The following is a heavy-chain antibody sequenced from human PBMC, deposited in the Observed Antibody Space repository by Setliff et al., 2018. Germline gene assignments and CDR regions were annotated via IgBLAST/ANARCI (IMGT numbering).Heavy chain of an antibody. Sequence: SETLSLTCNVPGDSMNDNHWSWIRQPPGQGLEWIGYIYTSGGTNYNPSLKSRVTISVDMSKNQFSLKLSSVIAADTAVYYCARGVSSVSWTPRYWGRGILVTVSS. D-gene: IGHD6-19*01. CDR1: GDSMNDNH. CDR3: ARGVSSVSWTPRY. V-gene: IGHV4-4*08. CDR2: IYTSGGT. J-gene: IGHJ4*02.